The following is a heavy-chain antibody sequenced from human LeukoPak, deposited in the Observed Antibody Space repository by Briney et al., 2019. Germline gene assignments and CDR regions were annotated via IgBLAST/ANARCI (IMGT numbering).Heavy chain of an antibody. CDR2: IYSGGST. D-gene: IGHD3-3*01. CDR1: GFTVSSNY. CDR3: ARGGQSTGEWLSYYYYYMDV. V-gene: IGHV3-53*01. J-gene: IGHJ6*03. Sequence: GGSLRLSCAASGFTVSSNYMSWVRQAPGKGLEWVSVIYSGGSTYYADSVKGRFTISRDNCKNTLYLQMNSLRAEDTAVYYCARGGQSTGEWLSYYYYYMDVWGKGTTVTVSS.